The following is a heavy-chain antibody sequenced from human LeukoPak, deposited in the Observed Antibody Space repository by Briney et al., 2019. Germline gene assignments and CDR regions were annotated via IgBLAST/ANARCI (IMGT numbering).Heavy chain of an antibody. D-gene: IGHD3/OR15-3a*01. V-gene: IGHV1-2*02. CDR1: GYTFTGKF. CDR3: ARDREGLAYFDY. CDR2: IDPNSGGT. J-gene: IGHJ4*02. Sequence: GSSVPVSCQASGYTFTGKFIHWARQAPGQGLEWMGWIDPNSGGTDHAQKFRGRVTMTRDTSTSTAYMDLSSLISDDTAVYYCARDREGLAYFDYWGQGTLVTVSS.